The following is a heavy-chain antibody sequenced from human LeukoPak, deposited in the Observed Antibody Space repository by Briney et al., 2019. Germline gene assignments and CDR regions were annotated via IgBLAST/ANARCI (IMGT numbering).Heavy chain of an antibody. CDR2: INHSGST. Sequence: SETLSLTCAVYGGSFSGYYWSWTRQPPGKGLEWIGEINHSGSTNYNPSLKSRVTISVDTSKNQFSLKLSSVTAADTAVYYCARGEGLLHYFDYWGQGTLVTVSS. D-gene: IGHD3/OR15-3a*01. CDR3: ARGEGLLHYFDY. V-gene: IGHV4-34*01. CDR1: GGSFSGYY. J-gene: IGHJ4*02.